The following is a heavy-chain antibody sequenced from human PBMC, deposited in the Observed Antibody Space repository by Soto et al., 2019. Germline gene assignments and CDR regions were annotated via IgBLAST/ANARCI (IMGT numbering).Heavy chain of an antibody. V-gene: IGHV4-30-2*01. J-gene: IGHJ4*02. D-gene: IGHD3-22*01. CDR2: IYQSGST. CDR1: GGSISSGGYS. CDR3: ARGSNSGGYYEEFDY. Sequence: QLQLLESGSGLVKPSQTLSLTCAVSGGSISSGGYSCSWIRQAPGEGLEWVGYIYQSGSTYYNPSLDSRVTISVDRSNNQFSLKLSSVTAADTSVYYCARGSNSGGYYEEFDYWGQGTLVTVSS.